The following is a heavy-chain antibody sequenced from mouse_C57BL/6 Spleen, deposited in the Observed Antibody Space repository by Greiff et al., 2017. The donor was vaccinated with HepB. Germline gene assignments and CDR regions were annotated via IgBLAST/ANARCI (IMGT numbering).Heavy chain of an antibody. CDR1: GFTFSDYG. CDR3: APYGGYAMDY. CDR2: ISSGSSTI. V-gene: IGHV5-17*01. J-gene: IGHJ4*01. D-gene: IGHD1-1*01. Sequence: EVKLMESGGGLVKPGGSLKLSCAASGFTFSDYGMHWVRQAPEKGLEWVAYISSGSSTIYYADTVKGRFTISRDNAKNTLFLQMTSLRSEDTAMYYCAPYGGYAMDYWGQGTSVTVSS.